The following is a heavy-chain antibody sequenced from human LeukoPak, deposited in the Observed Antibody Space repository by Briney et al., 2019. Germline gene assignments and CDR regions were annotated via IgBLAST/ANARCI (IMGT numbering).Heavy chain of an antibody. J-gene: IGHJ5*02. CDR2: IYSGGST. CDR3: AREYSATGDFDP. Sequence: GGSLRLSCAASGFSFNTYTMSWVRQAPGKGLEWVSVIYSGGSTYYADSVKGRFTISRDNSKNTLYLQMNSLRAEDTAVYYCAREYSATGDFDPWGQGTLVTVSS. D-gene: IGHD3-10*01. V-gene: IGHV3-66*01. CDR1: GFSFNTYT.